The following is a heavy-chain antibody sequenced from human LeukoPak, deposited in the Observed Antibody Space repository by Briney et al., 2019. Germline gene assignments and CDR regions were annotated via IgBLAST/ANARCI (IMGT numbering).Heavy chain of an antibody. D-gene: IGHD1-26*01. V-gene: IGHV1-2*02. Sequence: ASVKVSCKASGYTFTGYYMHWVRQAPGQGLEWMGWINPNSGGTNYAQKFQGRVTMTRDTSISTAYMELRSLRSDDTAVYYCARVEVGATSGDYWGQGTLVTVSS. CDR1: GYTFTGYY. J-gene: IGHJ4*02. CDR3: ARVEVGATSGDY. CDR2: INPNSGGT.